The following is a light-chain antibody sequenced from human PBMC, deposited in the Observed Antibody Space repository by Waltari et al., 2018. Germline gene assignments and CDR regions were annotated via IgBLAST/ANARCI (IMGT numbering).Light chain of an antibody. CDR1: SSNIGGHA. V-gene: IGLV1-44*01. CDR2: RDH. Sequence: QSVLTQPPSASGTPGQRVTISCSGSSSNIGGHAVNWYQQLPGTAPKLLIYRDHQRPAGVPERFSGSMAGASASLAISGLQSDDEADYYCSSWDDSLQGWLFGGGTKLTVL. J-gene: IGLJ3*02. CDR3: SSWDDSLQGWL.